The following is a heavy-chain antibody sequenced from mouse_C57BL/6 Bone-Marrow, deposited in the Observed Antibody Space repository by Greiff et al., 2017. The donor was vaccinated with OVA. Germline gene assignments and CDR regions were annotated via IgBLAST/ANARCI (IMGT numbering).Heavy chain of an antibody. CDR3: AKSGGLGAY. CDR1: GYTFTSYG. Sequence: VQLQQSGAELARPGASVKLSCKASGYTFTSYGISWVKQRTGQGLEWIGEIYPRSGNTYYNEKFKGKATLTADKSSSTAYMELRSLTSEDSAVYFCAKSGGLGAYWGQGTLVTVSA. CDR2: IYPRSGNT. V-gene: IGHV1-81*01. J-gene: IGHJ3*01. D-gene: IGHD2-2*01.